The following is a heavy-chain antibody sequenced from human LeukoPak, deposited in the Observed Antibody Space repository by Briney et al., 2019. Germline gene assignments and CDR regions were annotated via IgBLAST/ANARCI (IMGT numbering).Heavy chain of an antibody. Sequence: GASVKVSCKASGGTFSSYAISWVRQAPGQGLEWMGGIIPIFGTANYAQKFQGRVTITADKSTSTACMELSSLRSEDTAVYYCSRGYYYYYYYYMDVWGKGATVTVSS. CDR1: GGTFSSYA. D-gene: IGHD3-22*01. CDR2: IIPIFGTA. CDR3: SRGYYYYYYYYMDV. J-gene: IGHJ6*03. V-gene: IGHV1-69*06.